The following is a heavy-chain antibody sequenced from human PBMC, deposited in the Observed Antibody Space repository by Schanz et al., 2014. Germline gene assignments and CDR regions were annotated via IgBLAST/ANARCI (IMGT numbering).Heavy chain of an antibody. D-gene: IGHD1-26*01. V-gene: IGHV3-7*01. CDR3: AREVGGSFGQHY. Sequence: EVQLVESGGGLVQPGGSLRLSCAASGFTFSAYWMTWVRQAPGKGLDWVGIIKPDGSEKFYVDSVKGRFTISRDNAKTLMYLHLNSLRAEDTAVYYCAREVGGSFGQHYWGQGALVTVSS. CDR2: IKPDGSEK. J-gene: IGHJ4*02. CDR1: GFTFSAYW.